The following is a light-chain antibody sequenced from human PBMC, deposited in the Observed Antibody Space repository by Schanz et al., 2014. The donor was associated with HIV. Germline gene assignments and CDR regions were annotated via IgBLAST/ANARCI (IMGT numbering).Light chain of an antibody. CDR3: QKYDSVPRT. CDR1: QSLSSTY. V-gene: IGKV3-20*01. CDR2: GAS. Sequence: EIVLTQSPGTLSLSPGERGTLSCRASQSLSSTYLSWYQQKPGQAPRLLIYGASSRATGIPDRFSGSGSGTDFTLTISRLEPDDVATYYCQKYDSVPRTFGPGTRVEIK. J-gene: IGKJ1*01.